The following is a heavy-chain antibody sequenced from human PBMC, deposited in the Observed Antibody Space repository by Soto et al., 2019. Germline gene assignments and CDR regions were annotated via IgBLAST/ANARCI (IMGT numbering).Heavy chain of an antibody. V-gene: IGHV3-30*18. J-gene: IGHJ4*02. CDR1: GFTFSSYG. Sequence: GGSLRLSCAASGFTFSSYGMHWVRQAPGKGLEWVELISYDGSDKYSAGSVKGRFTISRDNSKNTLYLQMNSLRAEDTAIYYCAKDLNYYDTSGYLVGNDYWSQGTLVTVSS. D-gene: IGHD3-22*01. CDR2: ISYDGSDK. CDR3: AKDLNYYDTSGYLVGNDY.